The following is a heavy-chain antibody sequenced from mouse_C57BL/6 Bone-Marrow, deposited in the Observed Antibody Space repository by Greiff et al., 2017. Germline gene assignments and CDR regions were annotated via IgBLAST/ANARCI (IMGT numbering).Heavy chain of an antibody. CDR3: ASLLLQGMDY. V-gene: IGHV1-64*01. J-gene: IGHJ4*01. D-gene: IGHD1-1*01. Sequence: VQLQQPGAELVKPGASVKLSCKASGYTFTSYWMPWVKQRPGQGLEWIGMIHPNSGSTNYNEKFKSKATLTVDKSSSTAYMQLSSLTSEDSAVYYCASLLLQGMDYWGQGTSVTVSS. CDR1: GYTFTSYW. CDR2: IHPNSGST.